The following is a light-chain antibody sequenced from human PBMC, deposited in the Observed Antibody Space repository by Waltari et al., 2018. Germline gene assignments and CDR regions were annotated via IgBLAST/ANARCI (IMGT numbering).Light chain of an antibody. CDR2: DAS. CDR3: QKYGSLPAT. J-gene: IGKJ1*01. CDR1: QSISRF. V-gene: IGKV3-20*01. Sequence: EIMLTQSPGTLSLSPGERATLSCRASQSISRFLAWYQQNPGQAPRLLIYDASTRATGLPDRFSGSGSGTDFSLTINRLEPEDIAVYYCQKYGSLPATFGQGTKVEIK.